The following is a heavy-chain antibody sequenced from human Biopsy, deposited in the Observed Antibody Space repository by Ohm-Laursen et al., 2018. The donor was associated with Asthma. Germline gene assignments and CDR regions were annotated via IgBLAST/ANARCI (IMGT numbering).Heavy chain of an antibody. Sequence: GASVKVSCTSLGGTFNTYVIGWVRQAPGQGLGWMGGINSVFGTTTYPQKFQDRVTITADDSTSTVYMELSSLRSEDTAVYYCARKAGSCISRTCYSLDFWGQGTLVTVSS. J-gene: IGHJ4*02. CDR3: ARKAGSCISRTCYSLDF. V-gene: IGHV1-69*13. CDR2: INSVFGTT. CDR1: GGTFNTYV. D-gene: IGHD2-2*01.